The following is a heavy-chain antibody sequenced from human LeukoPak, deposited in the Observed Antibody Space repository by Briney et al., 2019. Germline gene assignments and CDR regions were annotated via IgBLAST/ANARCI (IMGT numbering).Heavy chain of an antibody. CDR2: INSDGSST. CDR1: GFTFSSYW. J-gene: IGHJ4*02. CDR3: AIGMPAAMV. V-gene: IGHV3-74*01. D-gene: IGHD2-2*01. Sequence: GGSLRLSCVASGFTFSSYWMHWVRQAPGKRLVWVSRINSDGSSTSCADSVKGRFTISRDNAKNTLYLQMNSLRAEDTAVYYCAIGMPAAMVWGQGTLVTVSS.